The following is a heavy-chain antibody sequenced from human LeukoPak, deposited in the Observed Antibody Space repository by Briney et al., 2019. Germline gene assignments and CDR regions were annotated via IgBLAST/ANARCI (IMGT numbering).Heavy chain of an antibody. CDR3: ARGTSAADY. CDR2: ISNSGGST. J-gene: IGHJ4*02. D-gene: IGHD6-13*01. Sequence: GGSLRLSCAASGFTFSSYAMSWVRQAPGKGLEWVSAISNSGGSTYYADSVKGRFTISRDDAKNSLYLQMNSLRAEDTAVYYCARGTSAADYWGQGTLVTVSS. V-gene: IGHV3-23*01. CDR1: GFTFSSYA.